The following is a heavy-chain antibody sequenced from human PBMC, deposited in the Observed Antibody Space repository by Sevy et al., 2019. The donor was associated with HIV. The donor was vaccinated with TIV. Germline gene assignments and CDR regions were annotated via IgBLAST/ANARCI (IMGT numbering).Heavy chain of an antibody. Sequence: SDTLSFNCTASGGAISSGSYYWGWIRRPPGQGLEWIGRIYYGGSTYYNPSLKSRVTISVDTSKNQFSLKLSSVTAADTAVYYCTRGYSYGPPDYWGQGTLVTVSS. V-gene: IGHV4-39*01. J-gene: IGHJ4*02. CDR3: TRGYSYGPPDY. D-gene: IGHD5-18*01. CDR2: IYYGGST. CDR1: GGAISSGSYY.